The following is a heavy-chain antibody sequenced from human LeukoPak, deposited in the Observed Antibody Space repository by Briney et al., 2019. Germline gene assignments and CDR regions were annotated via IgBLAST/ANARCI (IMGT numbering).Heavy chain of an antibody. CDR3: ARDNSVGETAWWFDP. CDR2: INPSGSSA. J-gene: IGHJ5*02. D-gene: IGHD1-26*01. CDR1: GYSFTSYH. Sequence: ASVKVSCKASGYSFTSYHMHWVRQAPGQGLEWMGFINPSGSSAAYAQKFQGRLTMTRDMFTSTDYMELTSLTSDDTAVYYCARDNSVGETAWWFDPWGQGALVTVSS. V-gene: IGHV1-46*01.